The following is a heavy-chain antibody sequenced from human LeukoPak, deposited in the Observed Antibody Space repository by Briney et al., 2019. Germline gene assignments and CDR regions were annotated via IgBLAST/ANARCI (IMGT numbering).Heavy chain of an antibody. V-gene: IGHV3-21*01. Sequence: GGSLRLSCAASVFTSSIYSMNWVRQAPGKGLEWVSSISSSSSYIYYADSVKGRFTISRDNAKNSLYLKMNSLRAEDTAVYYCARDREAEEGAYWGQGPLITVST. D-gene: IGHD4/OR15-4a*01. CDR1: VFTSSIYS. J-gene: IGHJ4*02. CDR2: ISSSSSYI. CDR3: ARDREAEEGAY.